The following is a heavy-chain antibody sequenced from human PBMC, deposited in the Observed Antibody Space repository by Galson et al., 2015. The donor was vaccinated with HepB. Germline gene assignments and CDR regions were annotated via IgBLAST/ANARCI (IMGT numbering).Heavy chain of an antibody. D-gene: IGHD2-21*02. J-gene: IGHJ6*02. V-gene: IGHV3-48*02. CDR2: ISSSSSTI. CDR1: GFTFSSYS. CDR3: ARDGNCGGDCYWIMDYYYGMDV. Sequence: SLRLSCAASGFTFSSYSMNWVRQAPGKGLEWVSYISSSSSTIYYADSVKGRFTISRDNAKNSLYLQMNSLRDEDTAVHYCARDGNCGGDCYWIMDYYYGMDVWGQGTTVTVSS.